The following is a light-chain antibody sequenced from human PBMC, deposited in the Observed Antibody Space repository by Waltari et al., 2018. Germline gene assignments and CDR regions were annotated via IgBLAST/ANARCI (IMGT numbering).Light chain of an antibody. V-gene: IGLV1-47*01. CDR2: RDN. CDR1: SSNIGRSH. CDR3: AVWDDSLSAWV. Sequence: QSVVTQPPSASATLGQGVTILCSGTSSNIGRSHVYCYQQLPRTAPTLLIYRDNQRPSGVPDRFSGSRSGTSASLAISGLRSVDEADYYCAVWDDSLSAWVFGGGTSLTVL. J-gene: IGLJ3*02.